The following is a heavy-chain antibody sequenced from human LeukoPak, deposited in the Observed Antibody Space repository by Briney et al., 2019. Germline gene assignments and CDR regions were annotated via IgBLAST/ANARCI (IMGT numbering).Heavy chain of an antibody. D-gene: IGHD3-10*01. V-gene: IGHV1-18*01. Sequence: ASVKVSCKASGYTFTSFGISWVRQAPGQGLEWMGWISAYNGITNYAQRFQGRVTMTTDTSTRTAFMELRSLRSDDTAVYYCARVAGESDAWGQGTTVTVSS. CDR1: GYTFTSFG. J-gene: IGHJ6*02. CDR2: ISAYNGIT. CDR3: ARVAGESDA.